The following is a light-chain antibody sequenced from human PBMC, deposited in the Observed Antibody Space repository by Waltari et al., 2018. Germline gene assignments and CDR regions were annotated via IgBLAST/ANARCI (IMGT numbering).Light chain of an antibody. J-gene: IGLJ3*02. CDR1: SGSVSTSYY. V-gene: IGLV8-61*01. Sequence: QTVVTQEPSFSVSPGGTVTLTCGFSSGSVSTSYYPIWYQQTPGQAPRTLIYSTNTRSSGVPDRFSGSILGNKAALTITGAQADDESDYYCVLYMGSGIQVFGGGTKLTVL. CDR2: STN. CDR3: VLYMGSGIQV.